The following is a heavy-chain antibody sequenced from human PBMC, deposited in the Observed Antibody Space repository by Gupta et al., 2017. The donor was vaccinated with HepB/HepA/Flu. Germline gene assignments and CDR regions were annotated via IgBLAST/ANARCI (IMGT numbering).Heavy chain of an antibody. CDR2: INVRGQT. CDR1: GFTFANYA. D-gene: IGHD1-26*01. Sequence: EVQLLESGGTVVQPGGSLRLSCAASGFTFANYAMSWVRQAPEKGLEWVSVINVRGQTDYADAVKGRFTIARDNSENTLYLQMNSLRAEDTATYYCAKEFSRAYSDDGGQGTLVTVSS. J-gene: IGHJ4*02. CDR3: AKEFSRAYSDD. V-gene: IGHV3-23*01.